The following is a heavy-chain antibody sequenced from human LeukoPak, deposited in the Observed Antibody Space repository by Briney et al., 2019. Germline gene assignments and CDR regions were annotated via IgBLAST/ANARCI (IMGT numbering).Heavy chain of an antibody. CDR3: ARGEGNEYYYDSSGIPYFDY. J-gene: IGHJ4*02. Sequence: SSETLSLTCTVSGGSISSSSYYWGWIRQPPGKGLEWIGSIYYSGSTYYNPSLKSRVTISVDTSKNQFSLKLSSVTAADTAVYCCARGEGNEYYYDSSGIPYFDYWGQGTLVTVSS. CDR1: GGSISSSSYY. V-gene: IGHV4-39*01. CDR2: IYYSGST. D-gene: IGHD3-22*01.